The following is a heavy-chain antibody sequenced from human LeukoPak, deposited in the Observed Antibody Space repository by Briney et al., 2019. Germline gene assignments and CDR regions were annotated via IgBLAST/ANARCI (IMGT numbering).Heavy chain of an antibody. Sequence: GESLRLSCAASGFTFSSYAMSWVRQAPGKGLEWVSGTTSSGDGTSYAHSVKGRFTISRDNSKNTLYLQMNSLRAEDTAVYYCATSSVRYWGQGTLVSVSS. CDR2: TTSSGDGT. D-gene: IGHD6-19*01. CDR1: GFTFSSYA. CDR3: ATSSVRY. J-gene: IGHJ4*02. V-gene: IGHV3-23*01.